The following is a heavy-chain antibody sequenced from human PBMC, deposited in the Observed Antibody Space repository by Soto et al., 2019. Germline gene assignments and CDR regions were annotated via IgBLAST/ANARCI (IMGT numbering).Heavy chain of an antibody. D-gene: IGHD4-17*01. Sequence: AGESLKISCKGSGYSFTSYWIGWVRQMPGKGLEWMGIIYPGDSDTRYSPSFQGQVTISADKSISAAYLQWSSLKASDTAMYYRASRPNDYGDPDAFDIWGQGTMVTVSS. CDR2: IYPGDSDT. J-gene: IGHJ3*02. CDR1: GYSFTSYW. CDR3: ASRPNDYGDPDAFDI. V-gene: IGHV5-51*01.